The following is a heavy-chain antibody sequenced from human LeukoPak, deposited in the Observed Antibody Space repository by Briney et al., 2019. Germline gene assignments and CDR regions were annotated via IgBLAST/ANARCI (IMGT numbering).Heavy chain of an antibody. J-gene: IGHJ4*02. V-gene: IGHV3-74*01. D-gene: IGHD6-19*01. Sequence: GGSLRLSCVASGFTFSPYWMHWVRQAPGKGLVWVSHINSDGSSTGYADSVKGRFTISRDNAKNSLYLQMNSLRVEDTAFYYCAKDNRRHYTSGPNPDSLHWGQGALVTVSS. CDR3: AKDNRRHYTSGPNPDSLH. CDR2: INSDGSST. CDR1: GFTFSPYW.